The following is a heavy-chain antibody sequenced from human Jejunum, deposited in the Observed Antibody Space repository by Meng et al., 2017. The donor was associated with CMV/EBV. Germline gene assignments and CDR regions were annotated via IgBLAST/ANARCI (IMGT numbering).Heavy chain of an antibody. CDR1: GFTFRKYV. Sequence: GFTFRKYVMSWVRQAPGKGLEWISGISGAGDRTYYADSVRGRFTISRDNAKSSLYLQMNSLRVEDTAVYHCARSHDSYHSGRTGIFWGQGTLVTVSS. CDR2: ISGAGDRT. J-gene: IGHJ4*02. CDR3: ARSHDSYHSGRTGIF. V-gene: IGHV3-23*01. D-gene: IGHD3-10*01.